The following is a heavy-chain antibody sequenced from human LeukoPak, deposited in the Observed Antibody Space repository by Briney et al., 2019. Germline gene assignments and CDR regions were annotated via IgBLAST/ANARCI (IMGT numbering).Heavy chain of an antibody. CDR2: INSDGTTT. Sequence: PGGSLRLSCTASGFTFSSYAMSWVRQAPGKGLLWVSRINSDGTTTYYADSVKGRFTISRDNAKNTLYLQMNSLRAEDTAVYYCARGNYYGMDVWGQGTTVTVSS. J-gene: IGHJ6*02. CDR1: GFTFSSYA. CDR3: ARGNYYGMDV. V-gene: IGHV3-74*01.